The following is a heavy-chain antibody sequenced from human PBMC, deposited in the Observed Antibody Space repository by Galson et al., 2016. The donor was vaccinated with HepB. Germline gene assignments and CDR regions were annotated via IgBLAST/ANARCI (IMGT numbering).Heavy chain of an antibody. D-gene: IGHD3-3*01. CDR2: ISDSGTT. CDR1: GDSISRSS. Sequence: SETLSLTCTVSGDSISRSSWTWIRQSPGKGLQWIAYISDSGTTSYNPSLKSRVTVSIDRSSNQFSLKLKSVTAADTAMYYCARGSENPDFWGASNFDSWGQGIMVTVSS. V-gene: IGHV4-59*01. CDR3: ARGSENPDFWGASNFDS. J-gene: IGHJ4*02.